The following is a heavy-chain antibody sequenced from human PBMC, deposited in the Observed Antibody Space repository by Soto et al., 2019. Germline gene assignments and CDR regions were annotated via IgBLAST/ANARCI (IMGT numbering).Heavy chain of an antibody. CDR2: ISGTGVST. J-gene: IGHJ4*02. Sequence: GGSLRLSCAASGFTFSTYVMTWVRQAPGKGLEWVSGISGTGVSTYYADSVKGRFTISRDNSKNTLYLQMNSLRAEDTAVYYCAKGYRSFDYWGQGTLVTVS. D-gene: IGHD3-16*02. V-gene: IGHV3-23*01. CDR1: GFTFSTYV. CDR3: AKGYRSFDY.